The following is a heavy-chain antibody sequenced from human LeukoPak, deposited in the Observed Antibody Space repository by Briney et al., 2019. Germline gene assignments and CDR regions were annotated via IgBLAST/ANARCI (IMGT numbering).Heavy chain of an antibody. CDR1: GGSISSYY. Sequence: SETLSLTCTVSGGSISSYYWSWIRQPPGKGLEWIGEINHSGSTNYNPSLKSRVTISVDTSKDQFSLKLSSVTAADTAVYYCARRRGYYFDYWGQGTLVTVSS. V-gene: IGHV4-34*01. CDR2: INHSGST. CDR3: ARRRGYYFDY. J-gene: IGHJ4*02.